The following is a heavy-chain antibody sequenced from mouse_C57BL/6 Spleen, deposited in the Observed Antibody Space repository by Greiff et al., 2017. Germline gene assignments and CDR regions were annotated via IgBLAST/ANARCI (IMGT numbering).Heavy chain of an antibody. CDR3: ARGGDYDAYYYAMDY. J-gene: IGHJ4*01. V-gene: IGHV1-63*01. D-gene: IGHD2-4*01. CDR1: GYTFTNYW. Sequence: QVQLQQSGAELVRPGTSVKMSCKASGYTFTNYWIGWAKQRPGHGLEWIGDIYPGGGYTNYNEKFKGKATLTADKSSSTAYMQFSSLTSEDSAIYYCARGGDYDAYYYAMDYWGQGTSGTDSS. CDR2: IYPGGGYT.